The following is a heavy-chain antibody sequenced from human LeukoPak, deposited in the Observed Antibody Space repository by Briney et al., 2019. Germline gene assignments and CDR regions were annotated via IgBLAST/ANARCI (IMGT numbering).Heavy chain of an antibody. CDR1: GFTFSSYG. D-gene: IGHD3-22*01. Sequence: GGSLRLSCAASGFTFSSYGMHWVRKAPGKGLEWVAVISYDGSNKYYADSVRGRFTISRDNSKNTLYLQMNSLRAEDTAVYYCAKDRQRRIMYYDSSGYSSADYWGQGTLVTVSS. J-gene: IGHJ4*02. CDR2: ISYDGSNK. CDR3: AKDRQRRIMYYDSSGYSSADY. V-gene: IGHV3-30*18.